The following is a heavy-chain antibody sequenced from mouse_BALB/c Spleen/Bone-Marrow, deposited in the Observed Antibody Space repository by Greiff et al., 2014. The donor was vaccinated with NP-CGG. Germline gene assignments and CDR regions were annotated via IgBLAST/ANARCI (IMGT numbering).Heavy chain of an antibody. CDR2: INPSNGRT. Sequence: VQLQQSGAELVKPGASVKLSCKASGYTFTSYWMHWVKQRPGQGLEWIGEINPSNGRTNYNEKFKSKATLTVDKSSSTAYMQLSSLTSEDSAVYYCAGGREYFDYWGQGTTLTVSS. V-gene: IGHV1S81*02. CDR3: AGGREYFDY. D-gene: IGHD3-3*01. J-gene: IGHJ2*01. CDR1: GYTFTSYW.